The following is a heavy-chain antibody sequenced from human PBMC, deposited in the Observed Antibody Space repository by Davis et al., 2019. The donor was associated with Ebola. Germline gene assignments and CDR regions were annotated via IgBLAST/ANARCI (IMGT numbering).Heavy chain of an antibody. J-gene: IGHJ5*02. CDR2: INHSGST. D-gene: IGHD3-10*01. CDR1: GGSISSSSYY. CDR3: ARDRRLWFRELSP. V-gene: IGHV4-39*07. Sequence: SETLSLTCTVPGGSISSSSYYWGWIRQPPGKGLEWIGEINHSGSTNYNPSLKSRVTISVDTSKNQFSLKLSSVTAADTAVYYCARDRRLWFRELSPWGQGTLVTVSS.